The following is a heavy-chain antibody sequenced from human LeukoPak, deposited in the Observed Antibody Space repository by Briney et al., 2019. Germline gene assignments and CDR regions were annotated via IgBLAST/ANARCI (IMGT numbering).Heavy chain of an antibody. D-gene: IGHD6-6*01. J-gene: IGHJ4*02. CDR1: GYTFTSYD. Sequence: ASVKVSCKASGYTFTSYDINWVRQATGPGLEWMGWMNPNSGNTGYAQKFQGRVTMTRNTSISTAYMELSSLRSEDTAVYYCARAYHYSSSPGFDYWGQGTLVTVSS. CDR3: ARAYHYSSSPGFDY. CDR2: MNPNSGNT. V-gene: IGHV1-8*01.